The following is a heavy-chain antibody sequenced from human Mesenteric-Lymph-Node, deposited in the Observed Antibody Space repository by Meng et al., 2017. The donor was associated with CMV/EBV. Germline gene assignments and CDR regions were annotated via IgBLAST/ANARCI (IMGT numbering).Heavy chain of an antibody. CDR1: FPRYG. J-gene: IGHJ5*02. CDR2: IRAYNGNT. Sequence: FPRYGSRCVRPAPGHGLEWLGCIRAYNGNTNYAPKLQGSVTMPTDTSTSTAYMELRSLRSDDTAVYYCARAHYDFWSGYRVGWFDPWGQGTLVTVSS. D-gene: IGHD3-3*01. CDR3: ARAHYDFWSGYRVGWFDP. V-gene: IGHV1-18*01.